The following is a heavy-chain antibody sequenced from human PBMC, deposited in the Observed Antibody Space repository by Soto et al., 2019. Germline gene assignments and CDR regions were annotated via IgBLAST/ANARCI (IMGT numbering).Heavy chain of an antibody. CDR2: ISWDGGST. CDR1: GFTFDDYT. CDR3: AKDIAAAGIFDC. D-gene: IGHD6-13*01. J-gene: IGHJ4*02. Sequence: EVQLVESGGVVVQPGGSLRLSCAASGFTFDDYTMHWVRQAPGKGLEWVSLISWDGGSTYYADSVKGRFTISRDNSKNSQYLQMNSLRTEDTALYYCAKDIAAAGIFDCWGQGTLLTVSS. V-gene: IGHV3-43*01.